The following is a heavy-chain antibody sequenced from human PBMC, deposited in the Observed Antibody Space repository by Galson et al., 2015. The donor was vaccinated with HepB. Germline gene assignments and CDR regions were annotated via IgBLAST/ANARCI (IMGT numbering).Heavy chain of an antibody. J-gene: IGHJ2*01. Sequence: SETLSLTCTVSGGSISSSSYYWGRIRQPPGKGLEWIGSIYYSGSTYYNPSLKSRVTISVDTSKNQFSLKLSSVTAADTAVYYCAVVVAATSRWYFDLWGRGTLVTVSS. CDR3: AVVVAATSRWYFDL. CDR1: GGSISSSSYY. CDR2: IYYSGST. D-gene: IGHD2-15*01. V-gene: IGHV4-39*01.